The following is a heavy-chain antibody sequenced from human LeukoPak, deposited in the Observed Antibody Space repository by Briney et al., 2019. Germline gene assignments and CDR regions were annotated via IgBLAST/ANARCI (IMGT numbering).Heavy chain of an antibody. CDR1: GFTFSSYA. Sequence: GGSLRLSCAASGFTFSSYAMSWVRQAPGKGLEWVSAISGSSSSTYYADSVKGRFTISRDNAKNSLYLQMNSLRAEDTAVYYCARLEYYYDSSGYPRPYDYWGQGTLVTVSS. CDR3: ARLEYYYDSSGYPRPYDY. D-gene: IGHD3-22*01. V-gene: IGHV3-23*01. CDR2: ISGSSSST. J-gene: IGHJ4*02.